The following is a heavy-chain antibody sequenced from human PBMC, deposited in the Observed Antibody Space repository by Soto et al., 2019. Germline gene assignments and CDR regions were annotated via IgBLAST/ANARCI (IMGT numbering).Heavy chain of an antibody. D-gene: IGHD6-6*01. CDR1: GGTFSSYT. CDR2: IIPILGIA. CDR3: ASTQPRLGLVTYMDV. V-gene: IGHV1-69*02. J-gene: IGHJ6*03. Sequence: SVKVSCKASGGTFSSYTISWVRQAPGQGLEWMGRIIPILGIANYAQKFQGRVTITADKSTSTAYMELSSLRSEDTAVYYCASTQPRLGLVTYMDVWGKGTTVTVSS.